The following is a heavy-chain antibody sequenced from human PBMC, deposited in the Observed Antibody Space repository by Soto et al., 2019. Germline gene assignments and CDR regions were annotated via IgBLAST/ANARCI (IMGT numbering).Heavy chain of an antibody. CDR3: ARGGGNGDAFDI. D-gene: IGHD2-15*01. CDR2: IHYMGTT. V-gene: IGHV4-28*03. Sequence: QVQLQESGPGLVKPSDTLSLTCAVSGYSISSSNWWGWIRQPPGKGLEWIGHIHYMGTTYDNPSLSSRVTMSVDTSKNQFTLKLSSVTAVDTAVYYCARGGGNGDAFDIWGQGTLVTVSS. J-gene: IGHJ3*02. CDR1: GYSISSSNW.